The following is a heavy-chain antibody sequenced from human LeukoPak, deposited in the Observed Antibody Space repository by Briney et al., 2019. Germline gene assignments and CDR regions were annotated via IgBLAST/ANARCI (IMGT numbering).Heavy chain of an antibody. D-gene: IGHD3-10*01. J-gene: IGHJ6*02. Sequence: GGSLRLSCAASGFTFSSYSMNWVRQAPGKGLEWVSSISSSSSYIYYADSVKGRFTISRDNAKNSLYLQMSSLRAEDTAVYYCARVLFGELGGFYYYYYGMDVWGQGTTVTVSS. CDR3: ARVLFGELGGFYYYYYGMDV. CDR1: GFTFSSYS. V-gene: IGHV3-21*01. CDR2: ISSSSSYI.